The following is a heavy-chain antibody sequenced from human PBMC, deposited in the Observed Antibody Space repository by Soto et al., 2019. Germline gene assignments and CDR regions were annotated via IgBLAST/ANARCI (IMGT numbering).Heavy chain of an antibody. Sequence: PGGSLRLSCAASGFTFSSYAMSWVRQAPGKGLEWVSAISGSGGSTYYADSVKGRFTISRDNSKNTLYLQMNSLRAEDTAVYYCAKEEGYYYGSGSYYAGRFDYWGQGTLVTVSS. V-gene: IGHV3-23*01. CDR2: ISGSGGST. J-gene: IGHJ4*02. CDR1: GFTFSSYA. CDR3: AKEEGYYYGSGSYYAGRFDY. D-gene: IGHD3-10*01.